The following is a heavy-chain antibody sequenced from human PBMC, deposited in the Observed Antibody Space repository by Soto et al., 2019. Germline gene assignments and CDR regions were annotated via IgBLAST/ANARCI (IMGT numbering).Heavy chain of an antibody. CDR2: IWYDGSNK. CDR3: VITHNWNYVGLDY. D-gene: IGHD1-7*01. J-gene: IGHJ4*02. V-gene: IGHV3-33*01. Sequence: QVQLVESGGGVVQPGRSLRLSCAASGVTFNSYGMHWVRQAPGKGLEWVAVIWYDGSNKYYADSVKGRFTISRDNSKNTLYLQMKSLRSDDTAVYYCVITHNWNYVGLDYWGQGTLVNVSS. CDR1: GVTFNSYG.